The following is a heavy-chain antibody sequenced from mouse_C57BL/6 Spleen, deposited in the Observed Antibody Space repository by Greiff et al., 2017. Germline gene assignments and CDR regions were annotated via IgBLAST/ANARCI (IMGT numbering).Heavy chain of an antibody. Sequence: EVKVVESGGGLVKPGGSLKLSCAASGFTFSDYGMHWVRQAPEKGLEWVAYISSGSSTIYYADTVKGRFTISRDNAKNTLFLQMTSLRSEDTAMYYCARRANWSYWYFDVWGTGTTVTVSS. V-gene: IGHV5-17*01. J-gene: IGHJ1*03. CDR3: ARRANWSYWYFDV. CDR1: GFTFSDYG. D-gene: IGHD4-1*01. CDR2: ISSGSSTI.